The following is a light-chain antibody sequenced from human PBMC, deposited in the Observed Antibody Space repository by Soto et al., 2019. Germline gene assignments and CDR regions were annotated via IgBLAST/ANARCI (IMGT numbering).Light chain of an antibody. V-gene: IGKV4-1*01. CDR2: WAS. CDR3: QQYNNWPPMYT. Sequence: DIVMTQSPDSLAVSLGESATINCKSSQSVLYSSNNKNYLAWYQQKPGQPPKLLIYWASTRESGVPDRFSGSGSGTDFTLTISSLQAEDVAVYYCQQYNNWPPMYTFGQGTKLEIK. J-gene: IGKJ2*01. CDR1: QSVLYSSNNKNY.